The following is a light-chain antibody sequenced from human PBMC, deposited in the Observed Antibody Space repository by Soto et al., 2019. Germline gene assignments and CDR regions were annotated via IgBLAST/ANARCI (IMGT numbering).Light chain of an antibody. V-gene: IGKV3-20*01. CDR3: QQYGRSPTWT. Sequence: EIVLTQSPGTLSLSPGERATLSCRASQRVSSSYLAWYQQKPGQAPRLLIYGASSRATCIPDRFSGSGSGTDFTLTISRLEPEDFAVYYCQQYGRSPTWTFGQGTKVEIK. CDR1: QRVSSSY. CDR2: GAS. J-gene: IGKJ1*01.